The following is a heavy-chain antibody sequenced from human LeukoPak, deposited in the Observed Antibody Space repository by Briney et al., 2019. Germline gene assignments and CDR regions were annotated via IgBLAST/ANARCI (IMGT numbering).Heavy chain of an antibody. CDR2: ISSSSSYI. J-gene: IGHJ3*02. CDR1: GFTFSSYS. V-gene: IGHV3-21*04. CDR3: ARDHPTDGAFDI. Sequence: PGGSLRLSCAASGFTFSSYSMNWVRQAPGKGLEWVSSISSSSSYIYYADSVKGRFTISRDNSKHTLYLQMNSLRAEDTAVYYCARDHPTDGAFDIWGQGTMVTVSS.